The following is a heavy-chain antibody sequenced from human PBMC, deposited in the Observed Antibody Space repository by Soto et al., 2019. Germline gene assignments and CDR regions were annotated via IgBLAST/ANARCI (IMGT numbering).Heavy chain of an antibody. J-gene: IGHJ5*02. D-gene: IGHD3-22*01. CDR3: ARPYYDTTGYGLDP. Sequence: SETLSLTCTVSGASISTDYWSWIRQSPGKGLEWIGYIYYGGSINYNPSLKSRVIISVDTPKNQFFLRLSSVTTADTAVYYCARPYYDTTGYGLDPWGQGTLVTVSS. CDR1: GASISTDY. CDR2: IYYGGSI. V-gene: IGHV4-59*01.